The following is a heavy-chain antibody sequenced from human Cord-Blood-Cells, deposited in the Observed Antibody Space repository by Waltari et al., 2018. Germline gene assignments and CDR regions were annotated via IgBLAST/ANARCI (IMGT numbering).Heavy chain of an antibody. CDR3: ARGWGGHWYFDL. Sequence: QVQLQQWGAGLLKPSETRSLSWPVSGGSFSGYYWSWLRQPPGKGLEWIGEINHSGSTNYNPSLKSRVTISVDTSKNQFSLKLSSVTAADTAVYYCARGWGGHWYFDLWGRGTLVTVSS. CDR2: INHSGST. D-gene: IGHD7-27*01. J-gene: IGHJ2*01. CDR1: GGSFSGYY. V-gene: IGHV4-34*01.